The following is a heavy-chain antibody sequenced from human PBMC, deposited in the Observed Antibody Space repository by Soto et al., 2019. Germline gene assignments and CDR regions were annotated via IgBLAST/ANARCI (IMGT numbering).Heavy chain of an antibody. D-gene: IGHD2-21*01. V-gene: IGHV4-34*01. CDR1: GGSLSDYF. Sequence: QVQLQQWGAGLLKPSETLSLTCVVSGGSLSDYFLSWIRQPPGMALEWIGEINHLGSINYNPSLKRRVTMSVDTSKNQFSLSLNSVTAADTATYYCARGGISHWAYFYYMDVWDRGTTVTVSS. CDR3: ARGGISHWAYFYYMDV. CDR2: INHLGSI. J-gene: IGHJ6*03.